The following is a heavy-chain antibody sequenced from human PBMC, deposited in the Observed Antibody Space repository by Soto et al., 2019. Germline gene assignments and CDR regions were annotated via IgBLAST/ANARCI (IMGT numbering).Heavy chain of an antibody. CDR1: GFAFSDAS. D-gene: IGHD3-16*01. CDR2: IKTKSSGGTT. V-gene: IGHV3-15*01. J-gene: IGHJ4*02. Sequence: DVQLVESGGDLVKPGGSLRLSCAASGFAFSDASMSWVRQAPGKGLEWVGRIKTKSSGGTTDYAAPVKGRFTISRDDSKNTVYLQMDRLKGEDTALYSCTPRAGRHYGYDFWGQGTLVTVSS. CDR3: TPRAGRHYGYDF.